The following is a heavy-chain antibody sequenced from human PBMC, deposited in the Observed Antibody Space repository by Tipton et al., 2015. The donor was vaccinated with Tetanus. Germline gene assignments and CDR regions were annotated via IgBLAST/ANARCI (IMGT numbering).Heavy chain of an antibody. CDR1: GTSIMDKRHY. CDR2: IYFEGST. J-gene: IGHJ4*02. Sequence: GLVKPSETLSLTCSVSGTSIMDKRHYWGWIRQPPGKGLEWIASIYFEGSTYYSPSLKSRVTIDVDTSQNLFSLKLTSVTAADTAVYYCARAGFEGSSSSGYFDHWGLGVLVTVSS. D-gene: IGHD2-2*01. CDR3: ARAGFEGSSSSGYFDH. V-gene: IGHV4-39*02.